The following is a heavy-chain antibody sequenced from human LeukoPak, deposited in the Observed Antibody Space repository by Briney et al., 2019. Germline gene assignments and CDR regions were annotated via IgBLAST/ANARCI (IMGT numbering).Heavy chain of an antibody. J-gene: IGHJ4*02. CDR2: INPDDSDT. CDR3: ARQENYHDSGSYYNSPYFFDY. CDR1: QYIFTSYW. D-gene: IGHD3-10*01. V-gene: IGHV5-51*01. Sequence: GESLEISCTGSQYIFTSYWIGWVRQMPGKGLEWMGIINPDDSDTRYSPSFQGQVTFSADKSISTAYLQWSSLKASDTAMYYCARQENYHDSGSYYNSPYFFDYWGQGTLLTVSS.